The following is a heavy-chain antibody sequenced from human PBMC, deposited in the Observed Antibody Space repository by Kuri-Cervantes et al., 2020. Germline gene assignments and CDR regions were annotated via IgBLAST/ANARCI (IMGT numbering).Heavy chain of an antibody. Sequence: TLSLTCSVSGGSISSSSYYWAWIRQPPGKGLEWIGNIYYSGSTHYNPSLKSRVTISVDTSKNQFSLKLNSVTAADTTMYYCARNNDYYYHMDIWGKGTTVTVSS. CDR1: GGSISSSSYY. D-gene: IGHD1/OR15-1a*01. CDR2: IYYSGST. V-gene: IGHV4-39*07. CDR3: ARNNDYYYHMDI. J-gene: IGHJ6*03.